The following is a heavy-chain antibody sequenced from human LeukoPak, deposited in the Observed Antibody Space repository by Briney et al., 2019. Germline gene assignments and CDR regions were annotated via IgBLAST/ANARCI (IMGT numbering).Heavy chain of an antibody. D-gene: IGHD6-6*01. CDR2: IRYDGSNK. CDR3: AKEESRIAARGAFDY. Sequence: GGALRLSFAASGFTFSSYGMHWVRPAPGKGLGGGAFIRYDGSNKYYADSVKGRFTISRDNSKNTLYLQMNSLRAEDTAVYYCAKEESRIAARGAFDYWGQGTLVTVSS. CDR1: GFTFSSYG. J-gene: IGHJ4*02. V-gene: IGHV3-30*02.